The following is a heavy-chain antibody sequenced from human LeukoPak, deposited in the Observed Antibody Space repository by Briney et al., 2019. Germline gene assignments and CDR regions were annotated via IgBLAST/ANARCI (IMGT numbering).Heavy chain of an antibody. CDR1: GGSISSGGYC. CDR2: IYYSGTT. CDR3: ARASLRYGSGSYYNSNYYYGMDI. Sequence: PSETLSLTCSVSGGSISSGGYCWSWIRQHPGQGLEWIGYIYYSGTTSYNPSLKSRLSISVDTTQNQFSLRLSSVTAADTAVYYCARASLRYGSGSYYNSNYYYGMDIWGQGTTVTVSS. D-gene: IGHD3-10*01. J-gene: IGHJ6*02. V-gene: IGHV4-31*03.